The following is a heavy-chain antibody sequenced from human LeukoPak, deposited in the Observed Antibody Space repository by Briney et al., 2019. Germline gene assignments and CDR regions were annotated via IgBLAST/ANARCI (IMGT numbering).Heavy chain of an antibody. Sequence: SDTLSLTCTVSGGSTSSYYWSWIRQPAGKGLEWIGRIYTSGNTHYNPSLKSRVTMSLDTSKNQFSLKLDSVTAADTAVYYCARNGGLAVADYWGQGTLVTVSS. D-gene: IGHD6-19*01. J-gene: IGHJ4*02. CDR3: ARNGGLAVADY. V-gene: IGHV4-4*07. CDR2: IYTSGNT. CDR1: GGSTSSYY.